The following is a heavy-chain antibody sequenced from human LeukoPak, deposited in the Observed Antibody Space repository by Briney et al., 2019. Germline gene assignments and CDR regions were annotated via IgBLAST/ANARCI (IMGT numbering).Heavy chain of an antibody. J-gene: IGHJ4*02. CDR3: GRDRSNYVSIDF. CDR1: GFTFSSYS. CDR2: ISTDGRST. D-gene: IGHD4-11*01. V-gene: IGHV3-74*01. Sequence: GGSLRLSCAASGFTFSSYSMNWVRQAPGKGLEWVSRISTDGRSTSYADSVKGRFTISRDNAKNTLYLQMNSLRAEDTAVYYCGRDRSNYVSIDFWGQGSLVTVSS.